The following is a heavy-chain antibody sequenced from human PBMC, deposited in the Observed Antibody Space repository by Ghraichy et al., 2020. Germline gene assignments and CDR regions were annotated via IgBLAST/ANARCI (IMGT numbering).Heavy chain of an antibody. CDR2: IIGSGDSP. V-gene: IGHV3-23*01. J-gene: IGHJ4*02. CDR1: GFTFSSYA. CDR3: AKEAGSSGWYYFEY. D-gene: IGHD6-19*01. Sequence: GGSLRLSCAASGFTFSSYAMSWVRQAPGKGLEWVSDIIGSGDSPYYANSVKGRFTISRDNSKNTLYLQMNSLRAEDTAVYYCAKEAGSSGWYYFEYWGKGNLVT.